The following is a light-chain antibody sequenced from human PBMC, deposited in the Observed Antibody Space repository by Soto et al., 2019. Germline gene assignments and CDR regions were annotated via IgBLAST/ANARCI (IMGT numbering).Light chain of an antibody. CDR1: SSDVGAYQY. Sequence: QSALTQPASVSGSPGQSLTISCTGTSSDVGAYQYVSWYQQHPGKAPKLMIYEVSNRPSGVSNRFSGSKSGNTASVTISGLQAEDEADYYCSSYTSTNTQVFGTGTKVTVL. CDR3: SSYTSTNTQV. V-gene: IGLV2-14*01. J-gene: IGLJ1*01. CDR2: EVS.